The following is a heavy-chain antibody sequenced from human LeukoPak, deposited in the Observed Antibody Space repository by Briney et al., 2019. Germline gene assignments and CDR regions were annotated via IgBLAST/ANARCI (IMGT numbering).Heavy chain of an antibody. CDR3: ASYSGYGK. V-gene: IGHV1-8*01. J-gene: IGHJ4*02. D-gene: IGHD5-12*01. CDR1: GYTFTTYD. Sequence: ASVKVSCKASGYTFTTYDINWVRQATGQGLEWMGWVNPNSGNTGYAQNFQGRVTMTTNTSISTAYMELSSLRSEDTAVYYCASYSGYGKWGQGTLSPSPQ. CDR2: VNPNSGNT.